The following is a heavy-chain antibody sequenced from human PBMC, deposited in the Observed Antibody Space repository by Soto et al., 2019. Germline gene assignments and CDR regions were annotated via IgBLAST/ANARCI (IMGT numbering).Heavy chain of an antibody. CDR2: MTDSGGGT. Sequence: GGSLRLSCAASGFTLSSYAMSWVRQAPGKGLEWVSSMTDSGGGTYYADSVKGRFTISRDNSKNTLYLQMNTLRDEDTAVYYWAKGCSGGDCYRRFDYWGQGTLVTVSS. CDR1: GFTLSSYA. J-gene: IGHJ4*02. D-gene: IGHD2-21*02. CDR3: AKGCSGGDCYRRFDY. V-gene: IGHV3-23*01.